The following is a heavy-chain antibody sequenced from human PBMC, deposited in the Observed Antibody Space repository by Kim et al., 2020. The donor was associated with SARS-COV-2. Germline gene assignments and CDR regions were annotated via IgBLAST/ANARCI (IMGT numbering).Heavy chain of an antibody. V-gene: IGHV4-34*01. J-gene: IGHJ3*02. CDR1: GGSFSGYY. D-gene: IGHD6-19*01. Sequence: SETLSLTCAVYGGSFSGYYWSWIRQPPGKGLEWIGEINHSGSTNYNPSLKSRVTISVDTSKNQFSLKLSSVTAADTAVYYCARRSTDSSLSRDAVDIWGQGTMVTVSS. CDR2: INHSGST. CDR3: ARRSTDSSLSRDAVDI.